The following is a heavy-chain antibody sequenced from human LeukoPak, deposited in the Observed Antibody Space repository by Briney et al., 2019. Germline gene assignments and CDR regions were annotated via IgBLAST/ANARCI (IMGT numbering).Heavy chain of an antibody. CDR1: GGSISSYY. CDR2: IYHSGST. J-gene: IGHJ3*02. Sequence: PSETLSLTCTVSGGSISSYYWSWIRQPPGKGLEWIGEIYHSGSTNYNPSLKSRVTISVDKSKNQFSLKLSSVTAADTAVYYCARGGVEVWDAFDIWGQGTMVTVSS. CDR3: ARGGVEVWDAFDI. V-gene: IGHV4-59*12. D-gene: IGHD3-16*01.